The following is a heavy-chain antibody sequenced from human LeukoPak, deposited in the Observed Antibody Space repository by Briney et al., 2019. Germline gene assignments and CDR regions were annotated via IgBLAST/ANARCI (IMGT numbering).Heavy chain of an antibody. CDR1: GYTFTSYD. J-gene: IGHJ4*02. D-gene: IGHD5-18*01. Sequence: ASVTVSFKASGYTFTSYDINWVRQATGQGLEWMGWMNPNSGNTGYAQKFQGRVTMTQNTPISTAYMELSSLRSEDTDVYYCTSTRVDTAMVTDYWGQGTLVTVSS. CDR2: MNPNSGNT. V-gene: IGHV1-8*01. CDR3: TSTRVDTAMVTDY.